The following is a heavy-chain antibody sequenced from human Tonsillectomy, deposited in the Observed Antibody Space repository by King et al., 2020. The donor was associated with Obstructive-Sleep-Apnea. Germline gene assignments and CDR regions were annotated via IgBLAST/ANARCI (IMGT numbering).Heavy chain of an antibody. D-gene: IGHD2-15*01. V-gene: IGHV4-34*01. CDR2: INHSGST. J-gene: IGHJ5*02. CDR1: GGSFSGYY. Sequence: VQLQQWGAGLLKPSETLSLTCAVYGGSFSGYYWTWVRQPPDKGLEWIGEINHSGSTNYNPSLKCRVTISVDTSKNQFSLNLNSVTAADTAVYYCARSDIVVVVSATKSSNWFDPWGQGTLVTVSS. CDR3: ARSDIVVVVSATKSSNWFDP.